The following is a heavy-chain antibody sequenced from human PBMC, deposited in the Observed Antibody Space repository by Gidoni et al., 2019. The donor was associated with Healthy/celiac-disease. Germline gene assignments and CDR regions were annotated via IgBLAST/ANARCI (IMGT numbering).Heavy chain of an antibody. CDR1: GFPFSRYR. V-gene: IGHV3-21*01. CDR2: ISSSSSYI. Sequence: EVQLVESGGGLVKPGGSLRLSCAASGFPFSRYRMNWVRQAPGKGLEWVSSISSSSSYIYYADSVKGRFTISRDNAKNSLYLQMNSLRAEDTAVYYCARVIVVVPAAMDYYFDYWGQGTLVTVSS. D-gene: IGHD2-2*01. CDR3: ARVIVVVPAAMDYYFDY. J-gene: IGHJ4*02.